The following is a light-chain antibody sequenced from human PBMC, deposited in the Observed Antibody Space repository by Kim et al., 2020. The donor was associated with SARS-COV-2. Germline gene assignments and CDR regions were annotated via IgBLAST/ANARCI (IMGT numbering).Light chain of an antibody. V-gene: IGLV2-14*03. CDR3: SSHTSSSTVV. CDR2: DVS. Sequence: GQSITISCTGTSSDVGGYNYVSWYQQHPGKAPKLMIYDVSNRPSGVSNRFSGSKSGNTASLTISGLQAEDEADYYCSSHTSSSTVVFGGGTKLTVL. J-gene: IGLJ2*01. CDR1: SSDVGGYNY.